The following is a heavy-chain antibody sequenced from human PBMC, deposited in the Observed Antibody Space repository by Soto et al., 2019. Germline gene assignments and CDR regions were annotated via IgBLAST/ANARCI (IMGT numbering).Heavy chain of an antibody. CDR1: GYIFTDYF. Sequence: ASVKVSCKASGYIFTDYFMHWVRQAPGQGLEWMGIINPRSGNTDYSQKFQGRVTMTSDASRRTVYVELSSLRSEDTAVYYCARDSMDIPPTGNAIYMRGHGTMVTVSS. D-gene: IGHD5-12*01. J-gene: IGHJ4*03. V-gene: IGHV1-46*01. CDR2: INPRSGNT. CDR3: ARDSMDIPPTGNAIYM.